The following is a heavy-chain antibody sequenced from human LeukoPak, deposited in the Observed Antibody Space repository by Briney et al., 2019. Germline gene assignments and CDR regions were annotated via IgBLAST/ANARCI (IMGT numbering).Heavy chain of an antibody. Sequence: PSETLSLTCTVSSDSIGNYYWSWIRQPPGKGLEWIGYIYKSGSTNYNPSLKSRVTISVDTSKNQFSLKVSSVTAADTAVYYCARLTGGGYTGNFDFWGQGILVTVSS. CDR1: SDSIGNYY. CDR2: IYKSGST. CDR3: ARLTGGGYTGNFDF. J-gene: IGHJ4*02. D-gene: IGHD2-8*02. V-gene: IGHV4-59*08.